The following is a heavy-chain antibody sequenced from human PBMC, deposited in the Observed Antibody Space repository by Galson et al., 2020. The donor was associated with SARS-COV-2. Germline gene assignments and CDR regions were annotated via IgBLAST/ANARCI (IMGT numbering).Heavy chain of an antibody. CDR2: IWYDGSNK. Sequence: GESPKISCAASGLTFSSYGMHWVRQAPGKGLEWVAVIWYDGSNKYYADSVQGRFTISRDNSKNTLYLQMNSLRAEDTAVYYCARDPPYSSSWYANYYYDYGMDVWGQGTTVTVSS. CDR1: GLTFSSYG. J-gene: IGHJ6*02. V-gene: IGHV3-33*01. D-gene: IGHD6-13*01. CDR3: ARDPPYSSSWYANYYYDYGMDV.